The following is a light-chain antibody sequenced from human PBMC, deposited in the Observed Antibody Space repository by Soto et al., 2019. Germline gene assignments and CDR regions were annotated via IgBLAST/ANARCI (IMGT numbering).Light chain of an antibody. CDR1: SSDIGGYNS. CDR2: AVS. CDR3: SSYTTSSTLLI. V-gene: IGLV2-14*01. Sequence: QSALTQPASVSGSPGQSITISCTGTSSDIGGYNSVSWYQQHPGKAPKLVIYAVSNRPSGVSSRFSGSKSGNTASLTMSGLQAEDEATYYCSSYTTSSTLLIFGGGTRSPS. J-gene: IGLJ2*01.